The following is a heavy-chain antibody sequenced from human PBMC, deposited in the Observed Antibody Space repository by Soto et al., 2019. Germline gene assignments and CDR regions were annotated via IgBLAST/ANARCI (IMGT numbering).Heavy chain of an antibody. CDR2: IWYDGSEK. J-gene: IGHJ4*02. CDR3: GGGGGGGTARYFDY. D-gene: IGHD3-16*01. V-gene: IGHV3-33*01. Sequence: QVQLVQSGGGLVQPGRSLRLSCTASGFIFGDHGFHWVRQIPGRGLDWVAVIWYDGSEKYHADSLKGRFTISRDNSKNTLYLKMNSLRVEDTVFYYCGGGGGGGTARYFDYWGQGSLVTVSS. CDR1: GFIFGDHG.